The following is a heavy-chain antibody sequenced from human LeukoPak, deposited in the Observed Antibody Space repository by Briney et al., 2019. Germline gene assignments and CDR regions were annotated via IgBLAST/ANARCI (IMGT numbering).Heavy chain of an antibody. CDR2: FYPGDSNT. V-gene: IGHV5-51*01. D-gene: IGHD1-26*01. CDR1: GYSFTNYW. Sequence: GESLKISCKGSGYSFTNYWLGWVRQMPGKGLEWMGIFYPGDSNTRYNPSFQGQVTFSADKSVNTAYLQWSSLRASDTAMYYCARHLVGATRNFDYWGQGTLVTVSS. CDR3: ARHLVGATRNFDY. J-gene: IGHJ4*02.